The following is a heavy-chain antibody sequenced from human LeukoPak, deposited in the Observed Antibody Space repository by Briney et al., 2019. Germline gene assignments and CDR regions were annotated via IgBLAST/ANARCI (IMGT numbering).Heavy chain of an antibody. CDR2: INPSGGST. Sequence: GASVKVSCKASGYTFTSYYMHWVRQAPGQGLEWVGIINPSGGSTSYAQKFQGRVTMTRDTSTSTVYMELSSLRSEDTAVYYCAREKIAGTTVTTYYYYYMDVWGKGTTVTISS. J-gene: IGHJ6*03. V-gene: IGHV1-46*01. CDR3: AREKIAGTTVTTYYYYYMDV. CDR1: GYTFTSYY. D-gene: IGHD4-17*01.